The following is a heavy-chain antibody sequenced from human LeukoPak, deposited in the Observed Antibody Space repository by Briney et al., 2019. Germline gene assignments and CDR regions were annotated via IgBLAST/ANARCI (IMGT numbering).Heavy chain of an antibody. V-gene: IGHV4-38-2*01. Sequence: SETLSLRCAVSGHSLSRGYYWVWIRQPLGKGLDWIGSSTHTGATYYNPSLRSPVTISVDTSKNQFSLEVNSVTAADTAVFFFSSRRRHTRSANWFDPWGQGTLVTVSS. CDR3: SSRRRHTRSANWFDP. D-gene: IGHD2-21*01. CDR1: GHSLSRGYY. CDR2: STHTGAT. J-gene: IGHJ5*02.